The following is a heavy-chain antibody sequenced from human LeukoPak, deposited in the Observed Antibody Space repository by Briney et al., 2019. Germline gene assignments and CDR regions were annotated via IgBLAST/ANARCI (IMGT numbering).Heavy chain of an antibody. J-gene: IGHJ3*02. CDR1: GGSISSGGYY. CDR2: IYHSGST. V-gene: IGHV4-30-2*01. D-gene: IGHD1-26*01. CDR3: ASRIVGATKGVAFDI. Sequence: SETLSLTCTVSGGSISSGGYYWSWIRQPPGKGLEWIGYIYHSGSTYYNPSLKSRVTVSVDRSKNQFSLKLSSVTAADTAVYYCASRIVGATKGVAFDIWSQGTMVTVSS.